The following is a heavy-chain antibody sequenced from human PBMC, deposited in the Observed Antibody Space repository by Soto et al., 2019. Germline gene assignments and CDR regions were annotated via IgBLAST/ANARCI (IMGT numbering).Heavy chain of an antibody. Sequence: EVQVVESGGGLVKPGGSLRLSCVFSGFTFSTYTMNWVRQAPGKGLEWVSSINGRSNYVYYADSVKGRFTISRDNAKNSLYLQMNNLRAEDTAVYYCARVTTFYDILTSSYALNYFDYWGQGTRVTVSS. D-gene: IGHD3-9*01. V-gene: IGHV3-21*04. CDR1: GFTFSTYT. CDR3: ARVTTFYDILTSSYALNYFDY. CDR2: INGRSNYV. J-gene: IGHJ4*02.